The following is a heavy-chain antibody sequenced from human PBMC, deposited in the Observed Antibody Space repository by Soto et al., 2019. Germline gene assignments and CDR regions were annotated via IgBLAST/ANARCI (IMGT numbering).Heavy chain of an antibody. D-gene: IGHD3-22*01. V-gene: IGHV3-33*01. CDR3: ARGGYYYDSSGSMGAFDI. J-gene: IGHJ3*02. CDR2: IWYDGSNK. Sequence: PGGSLRLSCAASGFSFSNYGMHWVRQAPGKGLEWVAVIWYDGSNKYYADSVKGRFTISRDNSKNTLYLQMNSLRAEDTAGYYCARGGYYYDSSGSMGAFDIWGQGTMVTVSS. CDR1: GFSFSNYG.